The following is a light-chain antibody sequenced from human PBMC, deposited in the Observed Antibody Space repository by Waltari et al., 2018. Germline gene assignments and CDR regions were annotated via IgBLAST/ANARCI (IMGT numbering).Light chain of an antibody. Sequence: QAVVTQESSLTVSPSGTVTLTCYSSTGAVTNGHYPSWFPQRPGQAPRTLIYDSVNTRPGTPVRFSGCLMGGRAALTLSGAQPEDEAIYYCMLSFRGARVFGGGTQLTVL. CDR1: TGAVTNGHY. J-gene: IGLJ3*02. CDR2: DSV. CDR3: MLSFRGARV. V-gene: IGLV7-46*01.